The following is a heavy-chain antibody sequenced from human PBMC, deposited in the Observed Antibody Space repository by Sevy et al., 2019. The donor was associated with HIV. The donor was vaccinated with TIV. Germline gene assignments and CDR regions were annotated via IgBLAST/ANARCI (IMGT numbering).Heavy chain of an antibody. CDR1: GYTLTELS. CDR3: ATDIVVGRDY. CDR2: FDEDGET. D-gene: IGHD2-2*01. V-gene: IGHV1-24*01. Sequence: ASVKVSCNVSGYTLTELSIHCVRQAPGKGLEWMGGFDEDGETIYAQKFQGRVTMTEDTSTDTAYMELSSLRSEDTAVYYCATDIVVGRDYWGQGTLVTVSS. J-gene: IGHJ4*02.